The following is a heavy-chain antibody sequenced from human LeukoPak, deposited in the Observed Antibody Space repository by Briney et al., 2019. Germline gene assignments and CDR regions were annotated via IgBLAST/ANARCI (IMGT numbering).Heavy chain of an antibody. CDR1: GYTFNSYD. Sequence: GASVKVSCKASGYTFNSYDITWVRQPPGQGLEWMGWISAYNGNTNYAQKVQGRVTMTTDTSTSTAYMELRSLGSDDTAVYYCARVSHYYGSEIEYWGQGTLVTVSS. CDR2: ISAYNGNT. V-gene: IGHV1-18*01. J-gene: IGHJ4*02. CDR3: ARVSHYYGSEIEY. D-gene: IGHD3-10*01.